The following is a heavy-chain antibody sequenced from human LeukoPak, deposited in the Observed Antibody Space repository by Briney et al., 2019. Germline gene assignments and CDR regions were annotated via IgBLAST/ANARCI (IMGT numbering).Heavy chain of an antibody. J-gene: IGHJ4*02. V-gene: IGHV3-23*01. CDR2: MSGSGGST. CDR1: GFTFRSYA. Sequence: GGSLRLSCVASGFTFRSYAMTWVRQAPGKGLEWVSGMSGSGGSTFYADSVQGRFTISRDNSNNTLYLQMNSLRAGDTAVYYCAKCGGWYYFDYWGQGTLVTVSS. CDR3: AKCGGWYYFDY. D-gene: IGHD6-19*01.